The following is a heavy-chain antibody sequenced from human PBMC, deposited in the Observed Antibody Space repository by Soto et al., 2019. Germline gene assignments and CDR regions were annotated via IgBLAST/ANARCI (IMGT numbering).Heavy chain of an antibody. CDR1: GGTFSSYT. CDR2: IIPILGIA. CDR3: ASLMSSGYSYGMDV. D-gene: IGHD3-10*01. J-gene: IGHJ6*02. V-gene: IGHV1-69*02. Sequence: QVQLVQSGAEVKKPGSSVKVSCKASGGTFSSYTISWVRQAPGQGLEWMGRIIPILGIANYAQKFQGRVTIPADKSTSTAYMELSSLRSEDTAVYYCASLMSSGYSYGMDVWGQGTTVTVSS.